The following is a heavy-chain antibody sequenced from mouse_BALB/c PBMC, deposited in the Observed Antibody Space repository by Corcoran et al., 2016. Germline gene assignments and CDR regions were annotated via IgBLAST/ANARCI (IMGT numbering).Heavy chain of an antibody. CDR2: INTYTGEP. Sequence: QIQLVQSGPELNKPGETVKISCKASGYTFTNYGMNWVKQAPGKGLKWMGWINTYTGEPTYADDFKGRFAFSLETSASTAYLQINNLKNEDMATYFCARHYYDYEDYAMDYWGQGTSVTVSS. V-gene: IGHV9-1*02. J-gene: IGHJ4*01. D-gene: IGHD2-4*01. CDR1: GYTFTNYG. CDR3: ARHYYDYEDYAMDY.